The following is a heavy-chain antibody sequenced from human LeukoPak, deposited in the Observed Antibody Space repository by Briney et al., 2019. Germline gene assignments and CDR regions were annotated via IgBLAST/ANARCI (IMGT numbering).Heavy chain of an antibody. Sequence: GGSLRLSCAASGFTFSSYSMNWVRQAPGKGLEWVSYISSSSNTIYYADSVKGRFTISRDNAKNSLYLQMNSLRAEDTAVYYCAKTSLKDIVVVPTATPDGAFDIWGQGTMVTVSS. CDR3: AKTSLKDIVVVPTATPDGAFDI. CDR2: ISSSSNTI. J-gene: IGHJ3*02. V-gene: IGHV3-48*01. CDR1: GFTFSSYS. D-gene: IGHD2-2*01.